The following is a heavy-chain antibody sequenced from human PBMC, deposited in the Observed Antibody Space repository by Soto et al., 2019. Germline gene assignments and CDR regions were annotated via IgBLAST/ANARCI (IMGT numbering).Heavy chain of an antibody. Sequence: QVQLVQSGAEVKKPGSSVKVSCKASGGTFSSYAISWVRQAPGQGLEWMGGIIPIFGTANYAQKFQGRVTINAEESTSTAYMELSSLRSEDTAVYYCARARGYCISTSCQYFDYWGQGTLVTVSS. D-gene: IGHD2-2*01. CDR3: ARARGYCISTSCQYFDY. CDR1: GGTFSSYA. CDR2: IIPIFGTA. J-gene: IGHJ4*02. V-gene: IGHV1-69*12.